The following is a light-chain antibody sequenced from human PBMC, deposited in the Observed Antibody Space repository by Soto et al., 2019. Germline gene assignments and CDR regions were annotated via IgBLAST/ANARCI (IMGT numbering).Light chain of an antibody. J-gene: IGLJ3*02. CDR1: SSNIGAGYG. Sequence: QSVLTQPPSVSGAPGQRVTISCAGTSSNIGAGYGVHWYQQLPGRAPKLLIHNYVNRPSGVPDRFSGSKSGTSASLAITGLQGEDEGDYYCCSYAGTTTWVFGGGTKLTVL. CDR3: CSYAGTTTWV. CDR2: NYV. V-gene: IGLV1-40*01.